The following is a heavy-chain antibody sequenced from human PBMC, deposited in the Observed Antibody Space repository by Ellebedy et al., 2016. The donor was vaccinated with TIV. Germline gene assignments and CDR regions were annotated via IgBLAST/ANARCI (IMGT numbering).Heavy chain of an antibody. Sequence: SVKVSXXASGGNFSSYAISWVRQAPGQGLEWMGGIIPIFGTANYAQKFQGRVTITADESTSTAYMELSSLRSEDTAVYYCARGDGFGGVMTCEFDYWGQGTLVTVSS. CDR1: GGNFSSYA. CDR3: ARGDGFGGVMTCEFDY. CDR2: IIPIFGTA. J-gene: IGHJ4*02. D-gene: IGHD3-16*01. V-gene: IGHV1-69*13.